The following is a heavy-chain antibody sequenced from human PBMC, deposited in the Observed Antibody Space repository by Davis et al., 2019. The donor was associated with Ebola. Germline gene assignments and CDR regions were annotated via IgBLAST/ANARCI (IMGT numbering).Heavy chain of an antibody. J-gene: IGHJ3*02. V-gene: IGHV3-23*01. D-gene: IGHD1-26*01. CDR1: GFIFSTYG. CDR3: AREQGARGTYWGDSPDAFDI. Sequence: GESLKISCAASGFIFSTYGMHWVRQAPGKGLEWVASVGGGGGFTYYADSVKGRFIISRDNWKNILYLQINSLRAGDTAVYYCAREQGARGTYWGDSPDAFDIWGQGTLVTVSS. CDR2: VGGGGGFT.